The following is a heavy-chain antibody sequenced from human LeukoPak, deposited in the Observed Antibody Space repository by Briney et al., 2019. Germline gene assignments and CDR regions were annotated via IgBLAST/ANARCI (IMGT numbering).Heavy chain of an antibody. J-gene: IGHJ4*02. D-gene: IGHD5-18*01. Sequence: GGSLRLSCAAPGFTFSSYSMNWVRQAPGKGLEWVSSISSSSIYIYYADSVEGRFTISRDNAKNSLYLQMNSLRAEDTAVYYCARGADNYGYIFDYWGQGTLVTVSS. CDR2: ISSSSIYI. CDR1: GFTFSSYS. CDR3: ARGADNYGYIFDY. V-gene: IGHV3-21*01.